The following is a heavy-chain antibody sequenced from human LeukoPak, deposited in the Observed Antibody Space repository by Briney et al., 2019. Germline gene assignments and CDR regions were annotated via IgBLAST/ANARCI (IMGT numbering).Heavy chain of an antibody. CDR2: IKTDGSEK. V-gene: IGHV3-7*01. CDR1: GSTLSSFG. D-gene: IGHD3-16*02. CDR3: VRDYVWGTFRHEC. Sequence: AGGSLRLFFPVSGSTLSSFGMSWFRQTPGMGLECVGNIKTDGSEKYYVDSVKGRFTIPRDNAKNSLFLLMNSLRAEDTAVYYCVRDYVWGTFRHECRGQGTLVTVTS. J-gene: IGHJ4*02.